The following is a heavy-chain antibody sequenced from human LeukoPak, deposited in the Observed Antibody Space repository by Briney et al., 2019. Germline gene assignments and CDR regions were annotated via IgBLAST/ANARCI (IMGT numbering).Heavy chain of an antibody. CDR2: IIPIFGTA. J-gene: IGHJ4*02. CDR3: ARGPPTGYGDYGVFNDY. V-gene: IGHV1-69*13. Sequence: GASVKVSCKASGGTFSSYAISWVRQAPGQGLEWMGGIIPIFGTANYAQKFQGRVTITADESTSTAYMELSSLRSEDTAVYYCARGPPTGYGDYGVFNDYWGQGTLVTVSS. D-gene: IGHD4-17*01. CDR1: GGTFSSYA.